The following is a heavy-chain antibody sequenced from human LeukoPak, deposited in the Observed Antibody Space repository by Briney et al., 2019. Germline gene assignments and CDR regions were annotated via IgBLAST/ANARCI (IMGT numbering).Heavy chain of an antibody. D-gene: IGHD6-6*01. CDR2: INHSGST. J-gene: IGHJ6*03. CDR3: ARTNSSSPYYYYMDV. V-gene: IGHV4-34*01. CDR1: GGSFSGYY. Sequence: SETLSLTCAVYGGSFSGYYWSWLRQPPGKGLEWVGEINHSGSTNYNPSLKSRVTISVDTSKNQFSLKLSSVTAADTAVYYCARTNSSSPYYYYMDVWGKGTTVTVSS.